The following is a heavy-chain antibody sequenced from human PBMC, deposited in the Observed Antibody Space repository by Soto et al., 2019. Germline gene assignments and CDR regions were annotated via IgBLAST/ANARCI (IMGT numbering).Heavy chain of an antibody. CDR2: ISGSGGST. Sequence: PGGSLRLSCAASGFTFSSYAMSWVRQAPGKGLEWVSAISGSGGSTYYADSVKGRFTISRDNSKNTLYLQMNSLRAEDTAVYYCAKPLSRYYDFWSGYRTGLFFDYWGQGTLVTVSS. CDR3: AKPLSRYYDFWSGYRTGLFFDY. V-gene: IGHV3-23*01. J-gene: IGHJ4*02. CDR1: GFTFSSYA. D-gene: IGHD3-3*01.